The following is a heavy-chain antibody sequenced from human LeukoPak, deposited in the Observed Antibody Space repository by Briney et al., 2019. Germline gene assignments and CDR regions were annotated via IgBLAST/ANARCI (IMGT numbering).Heavy chain of an antibody. CDR3: AREKAYCGGDCSPVLDY. CDR2: IYYSGST. J-gene: IGHJ4*02. CDR1: GGSISSYY. D-gene: IGHD2-21*02. V-gene: IGHV4-59*01. Sequence: SETLSLTCTVSGGSISSYYWSWIRQPPGKGLEWIGYIYYSGSTNYNPSLKSRVTISVDTSKNQFSLKLSSVTAADTAVYYCAREKAYCGGDCSPVLDYWGQGTLVTVSS.